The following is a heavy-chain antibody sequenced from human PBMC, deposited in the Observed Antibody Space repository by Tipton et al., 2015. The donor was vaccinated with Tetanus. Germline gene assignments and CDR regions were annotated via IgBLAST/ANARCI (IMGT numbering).Heavy chain of an antibody. CDR3: ARPSTTVTPRAFDV. D-gene: IGHD4-17*01. Sequence: TLSLTCNVSGASMSSSSYYWDWIRQPPGKGLEWIGSIYYSGSSYYNPSLESRVTMSLDTSKNRFSLKLTSVTAADAAVYYCARPSTTVTPRAFDVWGQGTMVTVSS. CDR2: IYYSGSS. J-gene: IGHJ3*01. CDR1: GASMSSSSYY. V-gene: IGHV4-39*01.